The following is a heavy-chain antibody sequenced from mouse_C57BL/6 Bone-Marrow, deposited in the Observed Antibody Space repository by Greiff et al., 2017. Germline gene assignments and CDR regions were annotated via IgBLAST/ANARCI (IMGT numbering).Heavy chain of an antibody. V-gene: IGHV1-9*01. CDR1: GYTFTGYW. CDR2: ILPGSGST. CDR3: AREGYYGSSYGDYFDY. D-gene: IGHD1-1*01. Sequence: VQLQQSGAELMKPGASVKLSCKATGYTFTGYWIAWVKQRPGHGLEWIGEILPGSGSTNYNEKFKGKATFTADTSSNTAYIQLSSLTTEDSAIYYCAREGYYGSSYGDYFDYWGQGTTLTVSS. J-gene: IGHJ2*01.